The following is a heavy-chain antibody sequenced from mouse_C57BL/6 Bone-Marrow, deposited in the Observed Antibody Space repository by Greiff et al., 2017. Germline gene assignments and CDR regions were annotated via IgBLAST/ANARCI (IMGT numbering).Heavy chain of an antibody. CDR2: IDPETGGT. D-gene: IGHD1-1*01. Sequence: VQVVESGAELVRPGASVTLSCKASGYTFTDYEMHWVKQTPVHGLEWIGAIDPETGGTAYNQKFKGKAILTADKSSSTAYMELRSLTSEDSAVYYCTRYYSYYFDYWGQGTTLTVSS. CDR1: GYTFTDYE. V-gene: IGHV1-15*01. J-gene: IGHJ2*01. CDR3: TRYYSYYFDY.